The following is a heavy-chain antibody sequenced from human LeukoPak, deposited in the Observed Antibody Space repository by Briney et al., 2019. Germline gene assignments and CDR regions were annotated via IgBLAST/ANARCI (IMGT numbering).Heavy chain of an antibody. D-gene: IGHD1-20*01. CDR1: GYTFTGHY. J-gene: IGHJ4*02. CDR3: ARGGNWKQNFDY. Sequence: GASVKVSCKASGYTFTGHYIHWMRQAPGQGLEWMGWISAYNGNTNYAQKLQGRVTMTTDTSTSTAYMELRSLRSDDTAVYYCARGGNWKQNFDYWGQGTLVTVSS. CDR2: ISAYNGNT. V-gene: IGHV1-18*04.